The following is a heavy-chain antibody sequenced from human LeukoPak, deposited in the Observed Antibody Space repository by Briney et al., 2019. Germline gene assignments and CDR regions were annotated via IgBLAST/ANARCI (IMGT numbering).Heavy chain of an antibody. CDR3: ARGEYD. Sequence: GGSLRLSCAASGFTSSRYRINWVRQAPGKGLEWISYISAGGSTMYYADSVKGRFTISRDNAKNALYLQVSSLRDEDTAVYYCARGEYDWGQGSLVTVSS. V-gene: IGHV3-48*02. J-gene: IGHJ4*02. D-gene: IGHD3-10*01. CDR1: GFTSSRYR. CDR2: ISAGGSTM.